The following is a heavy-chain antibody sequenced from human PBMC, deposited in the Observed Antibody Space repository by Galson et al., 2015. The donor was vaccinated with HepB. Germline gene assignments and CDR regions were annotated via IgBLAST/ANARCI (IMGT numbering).Heavy chain of an antibody. Sequence: SVKVSCKASGGTFSSYTISWVRQAPGQGLEWMGIINPSGGSTSYAQKFQGRVTMTRDTSTSTVYMELSSLRSEDTAVYYCARGTDPAYYYDSSGTFDYWGQGTLVTVSS. CDR1: GGTFSSYT. CDR3: ARGTDPAYYYDSSGTFDY. CDR2: INPSGGST. J-gene: IGHJ4*02. V-gene: IGHV1-46*01. D-gene: IGHD3-22*01.